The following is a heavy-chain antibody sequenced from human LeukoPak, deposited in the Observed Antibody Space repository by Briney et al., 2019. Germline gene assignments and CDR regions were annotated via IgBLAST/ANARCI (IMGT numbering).Heavy chain of an antibody. Sequence: ASVKVCCNASGYTFTVYNLHWERQAPGQGLGWMGWINPNSGGTNYAQKFQGRVTMTTDTSISTAYMEVSRLRSDDTAVDFSARVRIGQQLDKYYYYAMDVWGQGTTVTVSS. V-gene: IGHV1-2*02. CDR2: INPNSGGT. D-gene: IGHD6-13*01. J-gene: IGHJ6*02. CDR3: ARVRIGQQLDKYYYYAMDV. CDR1: GYTFTVYN.